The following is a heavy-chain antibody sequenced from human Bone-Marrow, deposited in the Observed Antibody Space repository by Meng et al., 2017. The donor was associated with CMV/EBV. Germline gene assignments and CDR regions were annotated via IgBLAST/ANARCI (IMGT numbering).Heavy chain of an antibody. CDR1: GFTFSSYW. D-gene: IGHD3-3*01. Sequence: GESLKISCAASGFTFSSYWMSWVRQAPGKGLEWVANIKQDGSEKYYVDSVKGRFTISRDNAKNSLYLQMNSLRAEDTAVYYCARDSGRRYDFWSSPDNPRSDYWGQGKLVNFAS. CDR3: ARDSGRRYDFWSSPDNPRSDY. J-gene: IGHJ4*02. V-gene: IGHV3-7*01. CDR2: IKQDGSEK.